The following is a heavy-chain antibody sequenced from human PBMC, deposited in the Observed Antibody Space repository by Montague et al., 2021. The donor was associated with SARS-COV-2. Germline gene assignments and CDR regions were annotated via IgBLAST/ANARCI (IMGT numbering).Heavy chain of an antibody. J-gene: IGHJ6*03. CDR1: GGSFSGYH. D-gene: IGHD3-10*01. Sequence: SETLSLTCAVYGGSFSGYHWNWIRQPPGKGLEWIGEINHGGSTKYSPSLKSRLTISVDTSKNQFSLKLTSVAAADTAVYYCARLRDGVVPSPILGVGPYYSYYYMDVWGRGTTVTVS. CDR2: INHGGST. V-gene: IGHV4-34*01. CDR3: ARLRDGVVPSPILGVGPYYSYYYMDV.